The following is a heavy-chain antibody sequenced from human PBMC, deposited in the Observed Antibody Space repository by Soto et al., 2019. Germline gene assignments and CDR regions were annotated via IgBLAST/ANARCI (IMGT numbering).Heavy chain of an antibody. CDR3: AKDFLSGDL. Sequence: PERSLRPSRVHYATNSNNYATNWVRQAQGKGGEWVSFSSSSGGTILCADSVEGRFTITRDNAKSSMYLQMTRLGDDDSAVYYCAKDFLSGDLWGQGTLVTVSS. V-gene: IGHV3-48*02. CDR1: ATNSNNYA. D-gene: IGHD3-10*01. J-gene: IGHJ5*02. CDR2: SSSSGGTI.